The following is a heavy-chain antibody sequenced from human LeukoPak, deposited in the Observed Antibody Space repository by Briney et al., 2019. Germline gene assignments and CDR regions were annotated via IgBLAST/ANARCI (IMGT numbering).Heavy chain of an antibody. J-gene: IGHJ1*01. D-gene: IGHD4-17*01. CDR3: ARLPDDYGDYEYIQH. Sequence: GGSLRLSCAASGFTFSSYWMNWVRQAPGKGLEWVSYIKQEGSQKYYGDSMKGRFTISRCNSKNSLYLQMNSLRAEDTAVYYCARLPDDYGDYEYIQHWGQGTLVTVSS. CDR2: IKQEGSQK. CDR1: GFTFSSYW. V-gene: IGHV3-7*01.